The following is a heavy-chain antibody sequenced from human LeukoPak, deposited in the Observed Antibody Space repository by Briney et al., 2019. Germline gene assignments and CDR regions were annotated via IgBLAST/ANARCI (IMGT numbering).Heavy chain of an antibody. CDR1: GYTFTSYG. CDR2: ISAYNGNT. J-gene: IGHJ4*02. CDR3: AREIASYYDSSGYYLDY. D-gene: IGHD3-22*01. V-gene: IGHV1-18*01. Sequence: AASVKVSCKASGYTFTSYGISWVRQAPGQGLEWMGWISAYNGNTNCAQKLQGRVTMTTDTSTSTAYMELRSLRSDDTAVYYCAREIASYYDSSGYYLDYWGQGTLVTVSS.